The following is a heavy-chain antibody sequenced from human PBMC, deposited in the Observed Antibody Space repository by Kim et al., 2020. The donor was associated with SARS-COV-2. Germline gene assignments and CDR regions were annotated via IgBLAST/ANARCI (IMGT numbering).Heavy chain of an antibody. J-gene: IGHJ4*02. V-gene: IGHV5-51*01. CDR1: GYTFTNYW. Sequence: GESLKISCKGSGYTFTNYWIGWVRQMPGKGLEWMGIIYPGDSDTRYSPSFQGQVTISVDKSINTAYLQWSSLKASDTAMYYCATESWEGAYCSGGSCYLDYWGQGTLVTVSS. CDR3: ATESWEGAYCSGGSCYLDY. CDR2: IYPGDSDT. D-gene: IGHD2-15*01.